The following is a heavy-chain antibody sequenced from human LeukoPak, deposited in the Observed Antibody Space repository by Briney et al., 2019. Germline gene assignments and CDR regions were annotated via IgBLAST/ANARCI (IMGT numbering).Heavy chain of an antibody. CDR2: ISGSDDGT. Sequence: PGGSLRLSCAASGFTFSSSAMSWVRQIPGKGLEWVSAISGSDDGTYYADSVKGRFTISRDNSRNTLYLQMNTLRAEDTAVYFCAKSPVSSCRGSFCYPFDYWGQGNLVTVSS. CDR1: GFTFSSSA. D-gene: IGHD2-15*01. CDR3: AKSPVSSCRGSFCYPFDY. J-gene: IGHJ4*02. V-gene: IGHV3-23*01.